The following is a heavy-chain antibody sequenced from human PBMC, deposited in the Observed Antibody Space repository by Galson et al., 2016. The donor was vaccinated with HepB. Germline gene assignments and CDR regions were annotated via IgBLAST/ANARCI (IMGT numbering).Heavy chain of an antibody. CDR1: GGSINSGGYY. J-gene: IGHJ3*02. Sequence: TLSLTCTVSGGSINSGGYYWNWIPQHPGKGLEWIGYIYYSGSTYYNPSLKSRFTISLDTSKNQFSLKLSSVTAADTAVYYCARALLIYSRVLHAFDIWGQGTVVTVSS. V-gene: IGHV4-31*03. CDR2: IYYSGST. D-gene: IGHD3-22*01. CDR3: ARALLIYSRVLHAFDI.